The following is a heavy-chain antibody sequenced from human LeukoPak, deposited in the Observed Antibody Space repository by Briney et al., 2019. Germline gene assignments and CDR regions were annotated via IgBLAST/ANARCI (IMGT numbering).Heavy chain of an antibody. D-gene: IGHD3-10*02. CDR1: GYTFTDHY. CDR3: ATEVNVAYYNVPGNDYRGIDP. V-gene: IGHV1-69-2*01. Sequence: GASVKVSCTASGYTFTDHYIHWVQQAPGKGLEWVGRVDPEEGEAISAQKFQGRVTISADTSTDTAYLELRSDDTAVYYCATEVNVAYYNVPGNDYRGIDPWGPGTLVTVSS. CDR2: VDPEEGEA. J-gene: IGHJ5*02.